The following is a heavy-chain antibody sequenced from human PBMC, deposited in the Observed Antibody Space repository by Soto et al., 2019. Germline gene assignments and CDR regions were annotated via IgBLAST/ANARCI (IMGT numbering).Heavy chain of an antibody. CDR3: ARLRISKKNYNWFRP. CDR2: IYVTGAV. Sequence: SETLSLTCIVSGAALNSGNYYWSWIRQVPGKGLEWIGHIYVTGAVDYNPSLRDRITISQDTSERQFSLNLRLVTAADTAVLYWARLRISKKNYNWFRPRGQGTLVTVSS. J-gene: IGHJ5*02. CDR1: GAALNSGNYY. D-gene: IGHD3-16*01. V-gene: IGHV4-31*03.